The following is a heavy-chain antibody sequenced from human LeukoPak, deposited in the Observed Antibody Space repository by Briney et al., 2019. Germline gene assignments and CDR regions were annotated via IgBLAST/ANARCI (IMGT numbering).Heavy chain of an antibody. V-gene: IGHV4-30-2*01. CDR1: GGSISSGGYS. CDR3: ARSYGRLEANWFDP. CDR2: IYHSGST. D-gene: IGHD4-17*01. Sequence: PSQTLSLTCAVSGGSISSGGYSWSWIRQPPGKGLEWIGYIYHSGSTYYNPSLKSRVTISVDRSKNQFSLKLSSVTAADTAVYYCARSYGRLEANWFDPWGQGTLVTVSS. J-gene: IGHJ5*02.